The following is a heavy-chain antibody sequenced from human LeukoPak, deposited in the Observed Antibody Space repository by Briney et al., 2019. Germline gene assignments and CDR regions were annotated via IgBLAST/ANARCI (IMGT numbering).Heavy chain of an antibody. D-gene: IGHD6-6*01. Sequence: SETLSLTCTVSGGSINSYYWSWIRQPPGKGLEWIGYIYYSETINYNPSLTSRVIISLDTSKNRVSLKVTSVTAADTAVYYCVRVGGASSILSAFDIWGQGAMVTVSS. J-gene: IGHJ3*02. CDR2: IYYSETI. V-gene: IGHV4-59*01. CDR1: GGSINSYY. CDR3: VRVGGASSILSAFDI.